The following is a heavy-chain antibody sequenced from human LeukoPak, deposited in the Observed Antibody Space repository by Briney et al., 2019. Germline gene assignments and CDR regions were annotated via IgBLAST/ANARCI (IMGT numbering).Heavy chain of an antibody. V-gene: IGHV4-61*02. CDR3: ARVTPRDQYYYDSSGYLAY. J-gene: IGHJ4*02. D-gene: IGHD3-22*01. CDR1: GGSISSGGYF. Sequence: SETLSLTCTVSGGSISSGGYFWSWIRQPVGKGLEWIGRIYNAGSTNYNPSLQSRVTISLDTSRNQFSLRLSFVTAADTAVYYCARVTPRDQYYYDSSGYLAYWGQGTLVTVSS. CDR2: IYNAGST.